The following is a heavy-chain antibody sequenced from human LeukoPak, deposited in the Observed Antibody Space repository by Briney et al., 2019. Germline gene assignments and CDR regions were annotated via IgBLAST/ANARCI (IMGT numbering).Heavy chain of an antibody. D-gene: IGHD1-26*01. J-gene: IGHJ4*02. CDR2: IYHSGST. V-gene: IGHV4-38-2*02. Sequence: SETLSLTCTVSGYSISSGYYWGWIRQPPGKGLEWIGSIYHSGSTYYNPSLKSRVTISVDTSKNQSSLKLSSVTAADTAVYYCARGRGATTEYDYWGQGTLVTVSS. CDR1: GYSISSGYY. CDR3: ARGRGATTEYDY.